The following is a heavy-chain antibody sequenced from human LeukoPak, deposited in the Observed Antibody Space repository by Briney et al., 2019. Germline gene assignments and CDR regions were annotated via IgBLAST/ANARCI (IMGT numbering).Heavy chain of an antibody. CDR3: ARSSSQGFDYFDY. CDR1: SFSFSDFW. D-gene: IGHD3-10*01. V-gene: IGHV3-7*01. J-gene: IGHJ4*02. Sequence: GGSLRLSCVASSFSFSDFWMSWVRQRPGKGLEWVATIKRFGSEKTYLDSVKGRFTISRDDSKSSLSLQMNNLGADDSGLYYCARSSSQGFDYFDYWGQGALVTVSS. CDR2: IKRFGSEK.